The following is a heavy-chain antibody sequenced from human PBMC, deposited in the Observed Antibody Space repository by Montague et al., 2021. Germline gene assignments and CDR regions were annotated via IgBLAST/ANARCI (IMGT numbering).Heavy chain of an antibody. CDR2: ISPSGDT. CDR3: AKTSSGTYDS. J-gene: IGHJ5*01. Sequence: SLRLSCAASGFTFGGYSMTWVRQAPGRGLEWVSFISPSGDTFYAESVKGRFIVSRDNSNNALYLHLNSLRGEDSAIYYCAKTSSGTYDSWGPGTLVTVSS. D-gene: IGHD1-26*01. CDR1: GFTFGGYS. V-gene: IGHV3-23*01.